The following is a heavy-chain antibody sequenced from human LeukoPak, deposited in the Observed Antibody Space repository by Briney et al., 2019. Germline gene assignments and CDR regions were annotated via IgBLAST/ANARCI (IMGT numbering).Heavy chain of an antibody. CDR1: GFTFSSYG. Sequence: GRSLRLSCAASGFTFSSYGMHWVRPAPGKGLEWVAVIWYDGSNKYYADSVKGRFTISRDNSKNTLYLQMNSLRAEDTAVYYCARDHDYGGNSPFDYWGQGTLVTVSS. CDR2: IWYDGSNK. D-gene: IGHD4-23*01. CDR3: ARDHDYGGNSPFDY. J-gene: IGHJ4*02. V-gene: IGHV3-33*01.